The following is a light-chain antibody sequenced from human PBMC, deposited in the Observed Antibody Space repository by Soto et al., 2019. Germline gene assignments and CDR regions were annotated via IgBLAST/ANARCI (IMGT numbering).Light chain of an antibody. J-gene: IGKJ1*01. CDR1: ESIDNW. Sequence: DIQMTQSPSTLSASVGDTVTITCRASESIDNWLAWYQQKPGKAPKLLIFAASTLVRGVPSRFSGRGSGTELTLTISSLQADDYATFYCQQYHTYWTFGQGTKVEIK. V-gene: IGKV1-5*01. CDR3: QQYHTYWT. CDR2: AAS.